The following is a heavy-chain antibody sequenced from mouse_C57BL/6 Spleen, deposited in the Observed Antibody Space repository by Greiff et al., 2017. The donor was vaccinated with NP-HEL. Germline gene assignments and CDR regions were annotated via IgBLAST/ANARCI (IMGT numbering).Heavy chain of an antibody. J-gene: IGHJ2*01. CDR3: ASLSSLTGYFDY. V-gene: IGHV7-3*01. Sequence: EVHLVESGGGLVQPGGSLSLSCAASGFTFTDYYMSWVRQPPGKALEWLGFIRNKANGYTTEYSASVKGRFTISRDNSQSILYLQMNALRAEDSATYYCASLSSLTGYFDYWGQGTTLTVSS. D-gene: IGHD4-1*01. CDR2: IRNKANGYTT. CDR1: GFTFTDYY.